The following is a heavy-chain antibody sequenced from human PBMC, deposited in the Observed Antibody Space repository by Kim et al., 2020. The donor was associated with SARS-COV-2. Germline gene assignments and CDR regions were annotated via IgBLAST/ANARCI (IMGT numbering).Heavy chain of an antibody. CDR3: AKDIIPSIAAPAKGYFDY. CDR2: ISWNSGSI. V-gene: IGHV3-9*01. J-gene: IGHJ4*02. CDR1: GFTFDDYA. Sequence: GGSLRLSCAASGFTFDDYAMHWVRQAPGKGLEWVSGISWNSGSIGYADSVKGRFTISRDNAKNSLYLQMNSLRAEDTALYYCAKDIIPSIAAPAKGYFDYWGQGTLVTVSS. D-gene: IGHD6-6*01.